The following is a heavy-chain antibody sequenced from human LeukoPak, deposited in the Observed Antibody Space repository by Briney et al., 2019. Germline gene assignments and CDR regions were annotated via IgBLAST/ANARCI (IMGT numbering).Heavy chain of an antibody. CDR3: ARHLSGVTGYTYGRGIDY. J-gene: IGHJ4*02. V-gene: IGHV3-7*01. CDR1: GFTFSSYW. D-gene: IGHD5-18*01. Sequence: GGSLRLSCAASGFTFSSYWMSWVRQAPGKGLEWVANIKKDGSEKYYVDSVKGRFTISRDNAKKSLYLQMNSLRAEDTAVYYCARHLSGVTGYTYGRGIDYWGQGTLDTVSS. CDR2: IKKDGSEK.